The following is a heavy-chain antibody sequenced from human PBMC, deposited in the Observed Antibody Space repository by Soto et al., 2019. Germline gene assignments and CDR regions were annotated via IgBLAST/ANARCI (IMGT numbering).Heavy chain of an antibody. V-gene: IGHV3-23*01. CDR1: GLTFSRYF. D-gene: IGHD5-18*01. CDR2: IHYSGGGT. CDR3: AARGYGSAYDF. J-gene: IGHJ1*01. Sequence: VGPLRISCTPSGLTFSRYFTAWIRQAPWKGMEWVSAIHYSGGGTHYADAVKGRFTISRDNSKSTVYLQMSSRRAQHTAVYYCAARGYGSAYDFWGQGTLPTDSS.